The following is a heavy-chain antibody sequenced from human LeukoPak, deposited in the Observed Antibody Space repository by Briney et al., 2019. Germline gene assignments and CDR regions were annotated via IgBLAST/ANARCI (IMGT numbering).Heavy chain of an antibody. V-gene: IGHV3-30*02. Sequence: GGSLRLSCAASGFTFTNSGMHWVRQAPGRGLEWVAFIQFHGSDIFYADSVEGRFTISRDNSKNTLYLQMNSLRADDTAVYYCAKDILAAGLFFDYWGQGILVTVSS. D-gene: IGHD6-13*01. CDR2: IQFHGSDI. CDR1: GFTFTNSG. CDR3: AKDILAAGLFFDY. J-gene: IGHJ4*02.